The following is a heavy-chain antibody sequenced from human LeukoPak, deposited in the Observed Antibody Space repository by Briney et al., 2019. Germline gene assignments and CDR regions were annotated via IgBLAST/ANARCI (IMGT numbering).Heavy chain of an antibody. V-gene: IGHV4-59*01. CDR2: IYYSGST. CDR1: GGSISSYY. Sequence: SETLSLTCTVSGGSISSYYWSWIRQPPGKGLEWLGYIYYSGSTNYNPSLKSRVTISVDTSKNQFSLKLSSVTAADTAVYYCARVTPFLPPYYYGMDVWGQGTTVTVSS. J-gene: IGHJ6*02. CDR3: ARVTPFLPPYYYGMDV. D-gene: IGHD3-3*01.